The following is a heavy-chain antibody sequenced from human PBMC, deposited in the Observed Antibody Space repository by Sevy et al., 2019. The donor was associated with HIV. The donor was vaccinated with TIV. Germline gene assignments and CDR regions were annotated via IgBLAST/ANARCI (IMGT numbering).Heavy chain of an antibody. Sequence: GGSLRLSCAASGFTFSSYAMSWVRQAPGKGLEWVSAISGSGGSTYYADSVKGRFTISRDNSKNTLYLQMNSLRAEDTAVYYCANPRIAVAGIWGSPGGPFDIWGQGTMVTVSS. CDR3: ANPRIAVAGIWGSPGGPFDI. CDR2: ISGSGGST. V-gene: IGHV3-23*01. D-gene: IGHD6-19*01. J-gene: IGHJ3*02. CDR1: GFTFSSYA.